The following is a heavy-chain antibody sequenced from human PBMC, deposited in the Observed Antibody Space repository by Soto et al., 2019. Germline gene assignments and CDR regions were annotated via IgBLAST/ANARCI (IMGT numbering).Heavy chain of an antibody. Sequence: ASLKVSCKAPRATFTSYYINLVRQAPGQGLEWMGVINTHGGSTAYAQKFKGRVTLTRDTSASTVYMEVSSLTSEDTAMYYCERSAGGNFGIIIEGTNWFAPWGQGTLVTVSS. J-gene: IGHJ5*02. D-gene: IGHD1-26*01. CDR3: ERSAGGNFGIIIEGTNWFAP. CDR1: RATFTSYY. V-gene: IGHV1-46*01. CDR2: INTHGGST.